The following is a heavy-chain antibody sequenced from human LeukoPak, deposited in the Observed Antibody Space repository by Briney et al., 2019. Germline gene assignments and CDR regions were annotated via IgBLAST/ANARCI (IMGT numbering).Heavy chain of an antibody. Sequence: PSQTLSPTCTVSGVSISSGGYYWSWIRQPPGKGLEWIGYIYHSGSTYYNPSLKSRVTISRDTSKNQFSLKLSSVTAADTAVYYCARMKGPFDYWGQGTLVTVS. CDR3: ARMKGPFDY. CDR2: IYHSGST. J-gene: IGHJ4*02. CDR1: GVSISSGGYY. V-gene: IGHV4-30-2*01.